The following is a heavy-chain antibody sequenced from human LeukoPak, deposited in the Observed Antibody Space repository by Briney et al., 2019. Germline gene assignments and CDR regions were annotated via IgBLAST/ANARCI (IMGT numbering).Heavy chain of an antibody. CDR1: GFTFSSYW. CDR3: ARAEHPYTMVHAFDI. Sequence: GGSLRLSCAASGFTFSSYWMHWVRQAPGKGLVWVSRINSDGSSTSYADSVKGRFTISRDNAKNTLYLQMNSLRAEDTAVYYCARAEHPYTMVHAFDIWGQGTMVTVSS. CDR2: INSDGSST. J-gene: IGHJ3*02. D-gene: IGHD3-10*01. V-gene: IGHV3-74*01.